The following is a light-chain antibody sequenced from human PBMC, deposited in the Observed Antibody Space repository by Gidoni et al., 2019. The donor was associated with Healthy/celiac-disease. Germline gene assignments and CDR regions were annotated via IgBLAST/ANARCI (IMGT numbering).Light chain of an antibody. J-gene: IGKJ4*01. Sequence: DIVLTQSPATLSLSPGERATLSCRASQSVSSYLAWYQQKPGQAPRLLIYDASNRATGIPARFSGSGSGTDFTLTISSLEPEDVAVYYCQQRSNWHPLTFGGGTKVEIK. V-gene: IGKV3-11*01. CDR1: QSVSSY. CDR2: DAS. CDR3: QQRSNWHPLT.